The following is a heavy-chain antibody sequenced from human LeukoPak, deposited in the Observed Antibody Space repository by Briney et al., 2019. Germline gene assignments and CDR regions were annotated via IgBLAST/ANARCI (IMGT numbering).Heavy chain of an antibody. V-gene: IGHV4-30-4*01. J-gene: IGHJ5*02. CDR1: GGSISSGDYY. CDR2: IYYSGTT. CDR3: ARGKTSPILRYGSGSYYHHNWFDP. D-gene: IGHD3-10*01. Sequence: SQTLSLTCTVSGGSISSGDYYWSWIRQPPGKGLEWIGYIYYSGTTYYNPSLKSRVTISIDTSKNQFSLKLSSVTAADTAVYYCARGKTSPILRYGSGSYYHHNWFDPWGQGTLVTVSS.